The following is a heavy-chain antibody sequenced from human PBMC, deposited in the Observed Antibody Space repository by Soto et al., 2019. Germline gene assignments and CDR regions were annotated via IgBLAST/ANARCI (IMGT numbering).Heavy chain of an antibody. D-gene: IGHD2-2*01. J-gene: IGHJ4*02. CDR1: GYTFTGYY. CDR3: ARGGSHECSSTSCYLFDY. CDR2: INPNSGGT. V-gene: IGHV1-2*04. Sequence: GASVKVSCKASGYTFTGYYMHWVRQAPGQGLEWMGWINPNSGGTNYAQKFQGWVTMTRDTSISTAYMELSRLRSDDTAVYYCARGGSHECSSTSCYLFDYWGQGALVTVSS.